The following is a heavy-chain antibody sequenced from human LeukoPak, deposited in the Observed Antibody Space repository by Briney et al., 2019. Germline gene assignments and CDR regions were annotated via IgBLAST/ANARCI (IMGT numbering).Heavy chain of an antibody. Sequence: VASVKVSFKASGYTFTSFGITWVRQAPGQGLEWMGWISAYNGATNYAQNLQGRVTMTTDTSTSTVYMELRSLRSDDTAVYYCARARASDSSWYGLHWGQGTLVTVSS. CDR1: GYTFTSFG. V-gene: IGHV1-18*01. J-gene: IGHJ4*02. CDR2: ISAYNGAT. D-gene: IGHD6-13*01. CDR3: ARARASDSSWYGLH.